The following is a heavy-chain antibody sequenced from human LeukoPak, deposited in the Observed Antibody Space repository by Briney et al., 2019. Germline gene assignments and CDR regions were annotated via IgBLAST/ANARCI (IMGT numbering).Heavy chain of an antibody. Sequence: KPSETLSLTCAVYGGSFSGYYWSWIRQPPGKGLEWIGEINHSGSTNYNPSLKSRVTISVDTSKNQFSLKLSSVTAADTAVYYCARGRLKQWLARYADHYYGMDVWGQGTTVTVSS. J-gene: IGHJ6*02. D-gene: IGHD6-19*01. V-gene: IGHV4-34*01. CDR1: GGSFSGYY. CDR2: INHSGST. CDR3: ARGRLKQWLARYADHYYGMDV.